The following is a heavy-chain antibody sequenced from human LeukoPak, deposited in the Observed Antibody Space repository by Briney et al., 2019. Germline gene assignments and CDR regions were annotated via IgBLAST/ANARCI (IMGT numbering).Heavy chain of an antibody. Sequence: GGSLRLSCAASGFTFSSYAMHWVRQAPGKGLEWVAVISYDGSNKYYADSVKGRFTISRDNSKNTLYLQMNSLRAEDTAVYYCATYSSRNAREFQSWGQGTLVTVSS. CDR1: GFTFSSYA. CDR2: ISYDGSNK. CDR3: ATYSSRNAREFQS. J-gene: IGHJ1*01. V-gene: IGHV3-30-3*01. D-gene: IGHD2-2*01.